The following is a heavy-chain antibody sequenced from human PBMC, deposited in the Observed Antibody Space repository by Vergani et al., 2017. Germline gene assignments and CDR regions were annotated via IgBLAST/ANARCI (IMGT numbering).Heavy chain of an antibody. CDR1: GYSFINYW. V-gene: IGHV5-51*01. CDR3: ARWHLSWGKPADY. J-gene: IGHJ4*02. D-gene: IGHD3-16*01. Sequence: EVQLVQSGAEVKQPGESLKISCKSSGYSFINYWIGWVRQMPGKGLEWMGIIYPGDSDTRYSPSIQGQVTILADKSISTAYLQWSSLKASDTAMYYCARWHLSWGKPADYWGQGTLVTVSS. CDR2: IYPGDSDT.